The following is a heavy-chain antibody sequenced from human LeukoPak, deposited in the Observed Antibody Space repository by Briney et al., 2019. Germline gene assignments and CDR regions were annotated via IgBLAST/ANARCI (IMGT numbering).Heavy chain of an antibody. V-gene: IGHV3-30*02. CDR3: ARLMVGQAGVGATHFDY. CDR2: IRHDGTEK. D-gene: IGHD1-26*01. CDR1: GFTFSTCG. J-gene: IGHJ4*02. Sequence: GGSLRLSCVASGFTFSTCGMHWVRQAPGKGLEWLTFIRHDGTEKYYADSVKGRFTISRDNSRNTLYLQVNSLGPDDTAVYYCARLMVGQAGVGATHFDYWGQGTLVSVSS.